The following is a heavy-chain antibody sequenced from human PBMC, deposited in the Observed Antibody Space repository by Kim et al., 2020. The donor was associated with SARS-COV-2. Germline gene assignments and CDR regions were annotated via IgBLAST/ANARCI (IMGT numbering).Heavy chain of an antibody. V-gene: IGHV4-59*09. Sequence: TLKSRVTISVDTSKNQFSLKLSSVTAADTAVYYCARGNSSFYYYYGMDVWGQGTTVTVSS. J-gene: IGHJ6*02. CDR3: ARGNSSFYYYYGMDV. D-gene: IGHD6-13*01.